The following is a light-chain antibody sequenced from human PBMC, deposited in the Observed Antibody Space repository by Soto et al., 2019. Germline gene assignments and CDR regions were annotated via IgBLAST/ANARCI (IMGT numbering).Light chain of an antibody. Sequence: ELLFTQSPSTLSFSPWYRATLSVRASQSVSSHFACYQQKSGQAPRLLIYDETKRDTGIPARFSGSGSGTDFTLTISSLAPEDFAVYYCQPRSNWPPFAQGTRLDIK. CDR3: QPRSNWPP. CDR1: QSVSSH. V-gene: IGKV3-11*01. CDR2: DET. J-gene: IGKJ5*01.